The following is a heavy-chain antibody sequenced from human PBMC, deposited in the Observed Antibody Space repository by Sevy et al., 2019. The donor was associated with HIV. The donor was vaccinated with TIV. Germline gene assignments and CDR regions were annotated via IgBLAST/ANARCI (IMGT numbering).Heavy chain of an antibody. V-gene: IGHV1-2*02. D-gene: IGHD5-18*01. Sequence: ASVKVSCKASGYTFTGQYIHWVRQAPRQGLEWMGWINPNSGDTNYAQEFQGRVTMTRDTSISTAYMELSGLKSDDTAVYYCSRDLRLRGYSYGCFDYWGQGTLVTVSS. CDR2: INPNSGDT. J-gene: IGHJ4*02. CDR3: SRDLRLRGYSYGCFDY. CDR1: GYTFTGQY.